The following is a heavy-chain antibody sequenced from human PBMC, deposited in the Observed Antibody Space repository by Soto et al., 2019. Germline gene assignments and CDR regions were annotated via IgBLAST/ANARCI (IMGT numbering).Heavy chain of an antibody. CDR2: MSSSGNTV. Sequence: QLVETGGGVVQPGGSLRLSCAASGFTLSSFNMNWVRLAPGRGLEWISYMSSSGNTVHYSDSVKGRFTISRDNAKKFIYLQMSSLRDEDTAVYYCARQMVRGSHYHGVDVWGQGTMVTVSS. CDR1: GFTLSSFN. CDR3: ARQMVRGSHYHGVDV. V-gene: IGHV3-48*02. D-gene: IGHD3-10*01. J-gene: IGHJ6*02.